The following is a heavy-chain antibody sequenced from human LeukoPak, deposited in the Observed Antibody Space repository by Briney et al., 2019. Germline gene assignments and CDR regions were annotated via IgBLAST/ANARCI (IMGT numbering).Heavy chain of an antibody. V-gene: IGHV1-2*02. CDR2: INPNSGGT. Sequence: ASVTVSCKASGYTFTGYYMHWVRQAPGQGLEWMGWINPNSGGTNYAQKFQGRVTMTRDTPISTAYMELSRLRSDDTAVYYCARDYYGSGSSLFDPWGQGTLVTVSS. CDR1: GYTFTGYY. CDR3: ARDYYGSGSSLFDP. D-gene: IGHD3-10*01. J-gene: IGHJ5*02.